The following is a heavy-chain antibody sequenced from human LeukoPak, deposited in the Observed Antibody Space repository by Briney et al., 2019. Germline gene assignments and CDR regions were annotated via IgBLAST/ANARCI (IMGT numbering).Heavy chain of an antibody. Sequence: GGSLRLSCAASGFTFSSYAMSWVRQAPGKGLEWVSGFSVNDKTTYYADSVKGRFTISRDNAKNSLYLQMNSLRAEDTAVYYCASAETGLEGFYYFDYWGQGTLVTVSS. D-gene: IGHD3-3*01. CDR3: ASAETGLEGFYYFDY. CDR1: GFTFSSYA. V-gene: IGHV3-23*01. J-gene: IGHJ4*02. CDR2: FSVNDKTT.